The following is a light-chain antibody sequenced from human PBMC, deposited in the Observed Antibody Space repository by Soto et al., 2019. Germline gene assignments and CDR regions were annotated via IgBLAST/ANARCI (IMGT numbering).Light chain of an antibody. CDR1: SSNIGSNV. V-gene: IGLV1-44*01. J-gene: IGLJ2*01. Sequence: QSVLTQPPSASGTPGQRVTISCSGGSSNIGSNVVNWYQQLPGTAPKLLIYSSNQRPSGVPDRFSGSKSGTSASLAISGLQSEDEADYYCASWDDSLSATVVFGGGTKLTVL. CDR3: ASWDDSLSATVV. CDR2: SSN.